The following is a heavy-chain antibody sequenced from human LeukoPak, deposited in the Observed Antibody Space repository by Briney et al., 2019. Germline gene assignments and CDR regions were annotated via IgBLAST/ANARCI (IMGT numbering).Heavy chain of an antibody. J-gene: IGHJ4*02. CDR1: CGSISSGSHH. V-gene: IGHV4-39*01. D-gene: IGHD4-23*01. Sequence: SETLSLTCTVSCGSISSGSHHWGWFRQSPGKGLEWIGSIYYSRTTYYNPSLNSRVTISVVTSKNQFPLQLNSVTAADTAVYYCVRHDGRSGGTMGALDSWGQGSLVTVSS. CDR3: VRHDGRSGGTMGALDS. CDR2: IYYSRTT.